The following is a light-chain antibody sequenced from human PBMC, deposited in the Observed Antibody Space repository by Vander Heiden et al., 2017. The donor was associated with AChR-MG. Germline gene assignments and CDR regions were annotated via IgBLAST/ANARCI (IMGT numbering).Light chain of an antibody. J-gene: IGKJ1*01. Sequence: DIVMTQSPATLSVSPGDRATLSCRASLTVSSSLAWYQQKPGQAPRLLIYDASTRATGVPARFSGSGSGTDFTLTIGSLQSEDFALYYCQQYINWPRTFGQGTKVEFK. CDR2: DAS. CDR3: QQYINWPRT. V-gene: IGKV3-15*01. CDR1: LTVSSS.